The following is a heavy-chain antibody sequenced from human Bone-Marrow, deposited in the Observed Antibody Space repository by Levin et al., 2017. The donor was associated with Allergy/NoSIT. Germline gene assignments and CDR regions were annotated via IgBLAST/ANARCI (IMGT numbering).Heavy chain of an antibody. CDR3: AKDLTATGVLDV. CDR1: GFTFTNYW. J-gene: IGHJ3*01. CDR2: IRQDGSVQ. Sequence: GESLKISCAGSGFTFTNYWIHWVRQAPGKGLEWVADIRQDGSVQYYMDSVKGQFTISRDNGKNSVYLQMNSLRVEDTAIYYCAKDLTATGVLDVWGQGTMVTVSA. V-gene: IGHV3-7*04. D-gene: IGHD2-21*02.